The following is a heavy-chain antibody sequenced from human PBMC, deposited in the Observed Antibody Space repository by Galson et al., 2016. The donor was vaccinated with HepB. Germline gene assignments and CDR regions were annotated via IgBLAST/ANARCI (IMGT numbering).Heavy chain of an antibody. D-gene: IGHD3-22*01. J-gene: IGHJ4*02. CDR2: IYYSGST. Sequence: SETLSLTCTVSGGSISSYYRSWIRQPPGQGLEWIGYIYYSGSTSYNPSFKSRVTISVDTSKNQFSLKLKSVTAADTAVYYCARDRDSSSYYSLDYWGQGTPVTVSS. V-gene: IGHV4-59*01. CDR3: ARDRDSSSYYSLDY. CDR1: GGSISSYY.